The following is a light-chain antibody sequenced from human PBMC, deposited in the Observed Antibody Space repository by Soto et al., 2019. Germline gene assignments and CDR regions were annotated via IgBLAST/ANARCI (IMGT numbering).Light chain of an antibody. J-gene: IGKJ1*01. CDR3: QPYNSYSEA. V-gene: IGKV1-5*03. Sequence: DIPMTQSPSTLSGSVGDRVTITCRASQTISSWLAWYQQKPGKAPKLLIYKASTLKSGVPSRFRGSGSGTEVTLTISSLQPDDFATYVCQPYNSYSEAFGQGTKVELK. CDR2: KAS. CDR1: QTISSW.